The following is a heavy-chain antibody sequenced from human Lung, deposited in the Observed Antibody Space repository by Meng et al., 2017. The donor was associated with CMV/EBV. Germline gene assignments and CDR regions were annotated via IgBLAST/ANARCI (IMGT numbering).Heavy chain of an antibody. D-gene: IGHD4-17*01. CDR2: INQDASER. Sequence: GEXXKISCAASGFSIRDYWMSWVRQAPGKGLEWVANINQDASERYYVDSVKGRFTISRDNAENSLYLQMSSLRVGDTAIYYCARHGDYSFDYWGQGTLVTVSS. CDR3: ARHGDYSFDY. J-gene: IGHJ4*02. V-gene: IGHV3-7*01. CDR1: GFSIRDYW.